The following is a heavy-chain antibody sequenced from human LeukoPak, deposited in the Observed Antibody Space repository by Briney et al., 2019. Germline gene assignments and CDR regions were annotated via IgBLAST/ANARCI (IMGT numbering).Heavy chain of an antibody. Sequence: ASVKVSCKASGYTFTGYYMHWVLQAPGQGLEWMGWINPNSGGTNYAQKFQGRVTMTRDTSISTAYMELSRLRSDDTAVYYCARDDSSGYYYNYWGQGTLVTVSS. CDR2: INPNSGGT. V-gene: IGHV1-2*02. J-gene: IGHJ4*02. D-gene: IGHD3-22*01. CDR3: ARDDSSGYYYNY. CDR1: GYTFTGYY.